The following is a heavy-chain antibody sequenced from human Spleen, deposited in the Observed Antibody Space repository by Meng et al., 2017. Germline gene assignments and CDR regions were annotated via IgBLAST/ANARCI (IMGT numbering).Heavy chain of an antibody. CDR3: VRLSLSSSGWYDY. V-gene: IGHV5-51*01. CDR2: IYPGDSDT. Sequence: GESLKISCQGSGYTFTSFWIGWVRRMPGKGLEYMGIIYPGDSDTRYSPSFQGQVTMSADKSISTAYLQWSSLKASDTAMYYCVRLSLSSSGWYDYWGQGTLVTVSS. J-gene: IGHJ4*02. D-gene: IGHD6-19*01. CDR1: GYTFTSFW.